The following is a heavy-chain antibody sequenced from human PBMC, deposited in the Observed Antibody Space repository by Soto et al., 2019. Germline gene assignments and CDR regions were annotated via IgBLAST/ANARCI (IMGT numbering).Heavy chain of an antibody. V-gene: IGHV1-18*01. Sequence: ASVKVSCKASGGTFSSYAISWVRQAPGQGLEWMGWISGYNDNTHYAQKLQGRVSMTTDTSTGTAYMDLRSLRSDDTAIYYCVRDSSSWFYYYYGMDVWGQGTTVTVSS. CDR3: VRDSSSWFYYYYGMDV. D-gene: IGHD6-13*01. CDR2: ISGYNDNT. J-gene: IGHJ6*02. CDR1: GGTFSSYA.